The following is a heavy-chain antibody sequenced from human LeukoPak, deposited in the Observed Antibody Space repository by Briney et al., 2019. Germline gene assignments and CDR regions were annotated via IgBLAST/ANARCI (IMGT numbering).Heavy chain of an antibody. CDR2: INSDGSST. CDR3: AKGGATVIDY. V-gene: IGHV3-74*01. CDR1: GFTFSNYW. Sequence: GGSLRLSCAASGFTFSNYWMHWVRQAPGKGLVWVSRINSDGSSTTSADSVKGRFSISRDNAKNTLYLQMNSLRAEDTAVYYCAKGGATVIDYWGQGTLVTVSS. D-gene: IGHD4-17*01. J-gene: IGHJ4*02.